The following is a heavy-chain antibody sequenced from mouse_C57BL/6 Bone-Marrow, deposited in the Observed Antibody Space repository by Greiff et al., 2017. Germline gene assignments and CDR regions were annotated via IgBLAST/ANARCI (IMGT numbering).Heavy chain of an antibody. D-gene: IGHD2-1*01. V-gene: IGHV5-4*01. J-gene: IGHJ4*01. CDR2: ISDGGSYT. CDR1: GFTFSSYA. CDR3: ARDRGALTRNSYAMDY. Sequence: EVQLMESGGGLVKPGGSLKLSCAASGFTFSSYAMSWVRQTPEKRLEWVATISDGGSYTYYPDNVKGRFTISRDNAKNNLYLQMSHLKSEDTAMYYCARDRGALTRNSYAMDYWGQGTSVTVSS.